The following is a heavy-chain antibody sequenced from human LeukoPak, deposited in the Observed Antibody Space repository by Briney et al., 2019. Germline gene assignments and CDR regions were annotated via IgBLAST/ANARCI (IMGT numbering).Heavy chain of an antibody. D-gene: IGHD5-24*01. J-gene: IGHJ4*02. CDR3: ARDEGIEMATITVDY. CDR1: GFTFSSYS. CDR2: IWYDGSNK. V-gene: IGHV3-33*08. Sequence: GGSLRLSCAASGFTFSSYSMNWVRQAPGKGLEWVAVIWYDGSNKYYADSVKGRFTISRDNSKNTLYLQMNSLRAEDTAVYYCARDEGIEMATITVDYWGQGTLVTVSS.